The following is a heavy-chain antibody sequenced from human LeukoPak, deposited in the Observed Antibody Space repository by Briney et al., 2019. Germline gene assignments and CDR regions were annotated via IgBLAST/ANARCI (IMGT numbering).Heavy chain of an antibody. CDR2: IIPIFGTA. CDR3: ARDLGYYYDSSGYSHAFDI. CDR1: GGTFSSYA. D-gene: IGHD3-22*01. Sequence: ASVKVSCKASGGTFSSYAISWVRQAPGQGLEWMGGIIPIFGTANYAQKFQGRVTITTDESTSTAYMELSSLGSEDTAVYYCARDLGYYYDSSGYSHAFDIWGQGTMVTVSS. J-gene: IGHJ3*02. V-gene: IGHV1-69*05.